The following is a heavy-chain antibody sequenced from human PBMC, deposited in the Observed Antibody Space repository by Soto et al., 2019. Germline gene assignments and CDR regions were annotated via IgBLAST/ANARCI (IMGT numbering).Heavy chain of an antibody. V-gene: IGHV4-31*03. Sequence: SETLSLTCTVSGGSISSGGYYWSWIRQHPGKGLEWIGYIYYSGSTYYNPSLKSRVTISVDTSKNQFSLKLSSVTAADTAVYYCARARFGGAQYYFDYWGQGTLVTVSS. D-gene: IGHD3-10*01. J-gene: IGHJ4*02. CDR2: IYYSGST. CDR3: ARARFGGAQYYFDY. CDR1: GGSISSGGYY.